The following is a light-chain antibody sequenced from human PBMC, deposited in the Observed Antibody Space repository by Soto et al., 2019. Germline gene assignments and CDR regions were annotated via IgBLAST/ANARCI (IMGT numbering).Light chain of an antibody. CDR2: GNS. V-gene: IGLV1-40*01. CDR3: QSYDSSLSHVV. CDR1: SSNIAAGYD. Sequence: QSVLTQPPSVSGAPGQRVAISCSGSSSNIAAGYDVLWYQQVPGTAPKLLIYGNSNRPSGVPDRFSGSKSVTSASLAITGLQAEDEADYYCQSYDSSLSHVVFGGGTKLTVL. J-gene: IGLJ2*01.